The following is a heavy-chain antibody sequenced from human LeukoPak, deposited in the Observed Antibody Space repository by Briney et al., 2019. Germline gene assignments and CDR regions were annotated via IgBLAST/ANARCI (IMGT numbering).Heavy chain of an antibody. CDR2: INQRGST. J-gene: IGHJ3*02. V-gene: IGHV4-34*01. CDR1: GGSLSRYY. D-gene: IGHD2-15*01. Sequence: SETLSLTCAVYGGSLSRYYWSWIRQPPGKGLEGIGEINQRGSTNYNPSRTSRGTISVDTCKSQFSLKLSSVTAADTAVYYWARGRGSNCSGGSCYRTDAFDIWGQGTMITVSS. CDR3: ARGRGSNCSGGSCYRTDAFDI.